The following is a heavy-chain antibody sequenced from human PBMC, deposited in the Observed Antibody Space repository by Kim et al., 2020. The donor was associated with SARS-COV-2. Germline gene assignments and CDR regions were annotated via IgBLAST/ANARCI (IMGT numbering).Heavy chain of an antibody. D-gene: IGHD2-15*01. CDR2: IIPIFGTA. Sequence: SVKVSCKASGGTFSSYAISWVRQAPGQGLEWMGGIIPIFGTANYAQNFQGRVTITADESTSTAYMELSSLRSEDTAVYYCARGVYCSGGSCYYQGYYFDYSGQGTLVTVSS. V-gene: IGHV1-69*13. J-gene: IGHJ4*02. CDR3: ARGVYCSGGSCYYQGYYFDY. CDR1: GGTFSSYA.